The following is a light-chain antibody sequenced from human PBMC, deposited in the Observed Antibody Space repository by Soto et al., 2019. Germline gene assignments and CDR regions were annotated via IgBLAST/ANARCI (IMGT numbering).Light chain of an antibody. J-gene: IGKJ1*01. V-gene: IGKV3-20*01. CDR2: SAS. CDR1: QSISGTY. CDR3: QHYGTSPST. Sequence: EIEMPQAPATLSLAPGERATLSCRASQSISGTYLAWYQQKPGQAPRLLIYSASTRATGIPDRFSGSGSGTDFTLTISRLEPEDFAVYYCQHYGTSPSTFGRGTKV.